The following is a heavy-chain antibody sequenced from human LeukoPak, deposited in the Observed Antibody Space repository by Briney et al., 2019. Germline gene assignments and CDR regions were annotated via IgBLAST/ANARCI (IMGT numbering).Heavy chain of an antibody. J-gene: IGHJ4*02. CDR2: ITSSSRYT. Sequence: KPGGSLRLSCAASVFTFSTYNMNWVRQAPGKGLEWVSSITSSSRYTFYADSVKGRFTLSRDNAKNSLYLHMNSLRAEDTAVYYCARVLEAAAFDYWGQGTLVTVSS. CDR3: ARVLEAAAFDY. CDR1: VFTFSTYN. D-gene: IGHD6-13*01. V-gene: IGHV3-21*01.